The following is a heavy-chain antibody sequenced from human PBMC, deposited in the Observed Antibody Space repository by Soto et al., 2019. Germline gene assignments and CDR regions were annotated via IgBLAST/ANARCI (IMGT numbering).Heavy chain of an antibody. V-gene: IGHV3-30*18. CDR3: AKDLQSYGDYDYYCYGMDV. D-gene: IGHD4-17*01. CDR2: ISYDGTNK. Sequence: QVQLVESGGGEVQPGRSLTISCAASGFTFSTYGMHWVRQTPGKGLEWVAVISYDGTNKFSSDSVKGRFTISRDNFKNPLTLHMNSLRADDKAVYSCAKDLQSYGDYDYYCYGMDVWGLGTRVTVSS. CDR1: GFTFSTYG. J-gene: IGHJ6*02.